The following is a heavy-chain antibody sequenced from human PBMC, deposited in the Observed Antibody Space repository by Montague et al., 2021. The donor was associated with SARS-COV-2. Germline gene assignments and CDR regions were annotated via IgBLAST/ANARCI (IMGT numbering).Heavy chain of an antibody. CDR3: ARDPWRITIFGVVTRYGMDV. CDR1: GGSVSSGSYY. Sequence: SETLSLTCIVSGGSVSSGSYYWSWIRQPPGKGLEWIGYIHYSGXTXYXXXXKXRVTISVDTSKDQFSLKLSSVTAADTAVYYCARDPWRITIFGVVTRYGMDVWGQGTTVTVSS. CDR2: IHYSGXT. D-gene: IGHD3-3*01. J-gene: IGHJ6*02. V-gene: IGHV4-61*01.